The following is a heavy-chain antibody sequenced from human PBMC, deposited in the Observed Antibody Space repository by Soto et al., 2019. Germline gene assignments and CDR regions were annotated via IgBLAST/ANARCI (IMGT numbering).Heavy chain of an antibody. J-gene: IGHJ4*02. V-gene: IGHV1-69*01. CDR1: GGTFSSYA. Sequence: QVQLVQSGAEVKKPGSSVKVSCKASGGTFSSYAISWVRQAPGQGLEWMGGIIPIFGTANYEQKFQGRVTITADESTSTADMELSILRSEDTDVYYWARGGRGSSGWSTGFDYWGQGTLVTVSS. CDR2: IIPIFGTA. CDR3: ARGGRGSSGWSTGFDY. D-gene: IGHD6-19*01.